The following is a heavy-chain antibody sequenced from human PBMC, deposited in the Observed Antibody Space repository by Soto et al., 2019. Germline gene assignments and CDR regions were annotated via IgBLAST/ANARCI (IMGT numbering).Heavy chain of an antibody. CDR1: GGSISSGGYY. CDR2: IYYSGST. Sequence: SETLSLTCTVSGGSISSGGYYWSWIRQHPGKGLEWIGYIYYSGSTYYNPSLKSRVTISVDTSKNQFSLKLSSVTAADTAVYYCASSRRDYGGNRFDYWGQGTLVTVSS. D-gene: IGHD4-17*01. V-gene: IGHV4-31*03. CDR3: ASSRRDYGGNRFDY. J-gene: IGHJ4*02.